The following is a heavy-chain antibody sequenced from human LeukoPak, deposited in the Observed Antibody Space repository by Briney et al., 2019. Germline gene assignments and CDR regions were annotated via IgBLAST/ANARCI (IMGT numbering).Heavy chain of an antibody. J-gene: IGHJ4*02. Sequence: GGSRRLSCAASGFPFISYAMSWVRQAPGKGLEWVSSISGSDFSTYYADSVKGRFTISRDNSKNTLYLQMHSLRAEDTALYYCAKEKDNGYDEIYWGQGTLVTVSS. V-gene: IGHV3-23*01. CDR2: ISGSDFST. CDR3: AKEKDNGYDEIY. D-gene: IGHD5-12*01. CDR1: GFPFISYA.